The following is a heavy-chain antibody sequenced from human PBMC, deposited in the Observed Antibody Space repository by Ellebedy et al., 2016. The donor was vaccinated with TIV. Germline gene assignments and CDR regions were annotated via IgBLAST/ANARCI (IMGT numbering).Heavy chain of an antibody. J-gene: IGHJ4*02. Sequence: GESLKISCAASQFNFNSYTIHWVRQAPGKGLEWVAFISSDGNIKDYADSVKGRFTISSDNSKKTVYLQMNSLRSEDTAVHYCARGSEGSGFDYWGQGTLVTVSS. V-gene: IGHV3-30-3*01. D-gene: IGHD6-25*01. CDR2: ISSDGNIK. CDR1: QFNFNSYT. CDR3: ARGSEGSGFDY.